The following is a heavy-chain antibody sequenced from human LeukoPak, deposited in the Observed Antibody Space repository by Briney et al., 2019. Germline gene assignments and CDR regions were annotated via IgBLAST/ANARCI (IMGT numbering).Heavy chain of an antibody. Sequence: ASVKVSCKASGGTFSSYAISWVRQAPGQGLEWMGWINPNSGGTNYAQKFQGRVTMTRDTSISTAYMELSRLRSDDTAVYYCARDRGVPSXXXRMDVWGQGTTVTVSS. D-gene: IGHD3-10*01. J-gene: IGHJ6*02. CDR1: GGTFSSYA. CDR3: ARDRGVPSXXXRMDV. CDR2: INPNSGGT. V-gene: IGHV1-2*02.